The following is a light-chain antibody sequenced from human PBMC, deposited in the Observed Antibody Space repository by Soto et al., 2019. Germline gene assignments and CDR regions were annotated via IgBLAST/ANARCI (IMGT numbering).Light chain of an antibody. Sequence: IVLTQSPDTLSLSPGAGATLSCRASQTINNNYLAWYQQRLGQAPRLLIYHASARPGAIPDRFSGSGSGTDFTLTIRRLEAEDSEVYYCQQYGHAPWAFGGGTRVEVK. V-gene: IGKV3-20*01. CDR1: QTINNNY. CDR2: HAS. CDR3: QQYGHAPWA. J-gene: IGKJ4*01.